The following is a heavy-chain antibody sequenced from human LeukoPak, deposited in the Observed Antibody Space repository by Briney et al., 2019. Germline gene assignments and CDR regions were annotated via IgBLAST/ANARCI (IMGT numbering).Heavy chain of an antibody. D-gene: IGHD6-19*01. CDR1: GGSISSYY. V-gene: IGHV4-59*12. CDR2: IYYSGST. J-gene: IGHJ4*02. CDR3: ARDHDSSGWYTPFDY. Sequence: TSETLSLTCTVSGGSISSYYWSWIRQPPGKGLEWIGYIYYSGSTNYNPSLKSRVTMSVDKSKNQFSLKLSSVTAADTAVYYCARDHDSSGWYTPFDYWGQGTLVTVSS.